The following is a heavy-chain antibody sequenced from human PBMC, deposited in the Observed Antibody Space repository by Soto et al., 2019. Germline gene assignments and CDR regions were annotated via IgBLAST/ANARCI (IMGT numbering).Heavy chain of an antibody. V-gene: IGHV1-69*06. D-gene: IGHD5-12*01. J-gene: IGHJ6*02. CDR2: IIPIFGTA. CDR1: GGTFSSYA. Sequence: GASVKVSCKASGGTFSSYAISWVRQAPGQGLEWMGGIIPIFGTANYAQKFQGRVTITADKSTSTAYMELSSLRSEDTAVYYCARLHSSGFEMDVWGQGTTVTVSS. CDR3: ARLHSSGFEMDV.